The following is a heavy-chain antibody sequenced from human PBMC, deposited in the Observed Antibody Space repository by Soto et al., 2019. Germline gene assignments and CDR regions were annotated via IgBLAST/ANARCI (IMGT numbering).Heavy chain of an antibody. CDR2: IWYDGSNK. CDR1: GFTFSSYG. D-gene: IGHD2-2*01. CDR3: ARTASAAPYYFDY. V-gene: IGHV3-33*01. Sequence: QVQLVESGGGVVQPGRSLRLSCAASGFTFSSYGMHWVRQAPGKGLEWVAVIWYDGSNKYYADSVKGRFTISRDNSKNTLYLQMNSLRAEDTAVYYCARTASAAPYYFDYWGQGTLVNVSS. J-gene: IGHJ4*02.